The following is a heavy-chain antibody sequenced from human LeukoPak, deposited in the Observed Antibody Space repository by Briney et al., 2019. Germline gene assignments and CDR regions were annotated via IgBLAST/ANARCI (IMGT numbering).Heavy chain of an antibody. CDR1: GFTFSSYA. V-gene: IGHV3-23*01. CDR3: AKDLFEYSSSSQVEYFQH. J-gene: IGHJ1*01. D-gene: IGHD6-6*01. Sequence: GGSLRLSCAASGFTFSSYAMGWVRQAPGKGLEWVSAISGSGGSTYYADSVKGRFTISRDNSKNTLYLQMNSLRAEDTAVYYCAKDLFEYSSSSQVEYFQHWGQGTLVTVSS. CDR2: ISGSGGST.